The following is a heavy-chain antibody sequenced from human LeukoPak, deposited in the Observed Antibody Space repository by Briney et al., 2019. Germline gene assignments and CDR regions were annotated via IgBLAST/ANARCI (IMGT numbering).Heavy chain of an antibody. D-gene: IGHD3-22*01. Sequence: SQTLSLTCAISGDSVSSNSAAWDWIRQSPSRGLEWLGRTYYRSKWYNVYAVSVKSRITINPDTSKNQFSLQLNSVIPEDTAVYYCARIHTSYDSSGYYYGPDHPHFDYWGQGTLVTVSS. J-gene: IGHJ4*02. V-gene: IGHV6-1*01. CDR1: GDSVSSNSAA. CDR2: TYYRSKWYN. CDR3: ARIHTSYDSSGYYYGPDHPHFDY.